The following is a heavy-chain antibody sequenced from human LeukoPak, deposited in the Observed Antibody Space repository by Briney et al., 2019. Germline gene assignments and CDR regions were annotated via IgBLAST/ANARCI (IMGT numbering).Heavy chain of an antibody. D-gene: IGHD2-2*01. Sequence: SVKVSCKASGGTFSSYAISWVRQAPGQGIEWMGGIIPIFGTANYAQKFQGRVTITTDESTSTAYMELSSLRSEDTAVYYCARGYCSSTSCLGWYFDLWGRGTLVTVSS. V-gene: IGHV1-69*05. CDR2: IIPIFGTA. J-gene: IGHJ2*01. CDR3: ARGYCSSTSCLGWYFDL. CDR1: GGTFSSYA.